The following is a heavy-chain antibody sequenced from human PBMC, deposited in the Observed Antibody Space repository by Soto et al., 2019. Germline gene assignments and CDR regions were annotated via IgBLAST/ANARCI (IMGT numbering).Heavy chain of an antibody. CDR3: ARGATIFGVAAYSYYEMEV. D-gene: IGHD3-3*01. J-gene: IGHJ6*02. Sequence: QVQLVQSGAEVKKPGSSEKVSCRASGGTFSKYAISWVRQAPGQGLEWMGGIVPAFGTPNYAQNLQGRITITADDSTTTVYMDLSSLRSEDTAVYYCARGATIFGVAAYSYYEMEVWGQGTTVTVSS. CDR2: IVPAFGTP. CDR1: GGTFSKYA. V-gene: IGHV1-69*01.